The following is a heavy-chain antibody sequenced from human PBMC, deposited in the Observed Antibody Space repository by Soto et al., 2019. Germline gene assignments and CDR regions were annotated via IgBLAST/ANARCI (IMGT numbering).Heavy chain of an antibody. CDR1: GFTFSSYA. CDR2: ISGSGGST. J-gene: IGHJ6*02. CDR3: ASCSGGSCYSGYYYYYGMDV. V-gene: IGHV3-23*01. Sequence: EVQLLESGGGLVQPGGSLRLSCAASGFTFSSYAMSWVRQAPGKGLEWVSAISGSGGSTYYADSVKGRFTISRDNSKNTLYLLMNSLRAEDTAVYYCASCSGGSCYSGYYYYYGMDVWGQGTTVTVSS. D-gene: IGHD2-15*01.